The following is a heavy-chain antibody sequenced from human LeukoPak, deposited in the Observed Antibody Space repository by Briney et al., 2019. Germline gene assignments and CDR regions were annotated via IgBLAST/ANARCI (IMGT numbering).Heavy chain of an antibody. CDR2: IYYSGST. CDR1: GGSISSYY. Sequence: SETLSLTCTVSGGSISSYYWSWIRQPPGKGLEWIGYIYYSGSTNYNPSLKSRVTIPLETSKNQFSLKLTSVTAADTAVYYCARHGGMVRGFSDAFDIWGQGTMVTVSS. V-gene: IGHV4-59*08. CDR3: ARHGGMVRGFSDAFDI. D-gene: IGHD3-10*01. J-gene: IGHJ3*02.